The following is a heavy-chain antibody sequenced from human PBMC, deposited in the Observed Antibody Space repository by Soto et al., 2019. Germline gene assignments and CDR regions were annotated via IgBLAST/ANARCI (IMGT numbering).Heavy chain of an antibody. CDR1: GGSISSYY. V-gene: IGHV4-59*01. CDR2: IYYSGST. D-gene: IGHD3-16*01. CDR3: ARDRNRLDP. J-gene: IGHJ5*02. Sequence: LSLTCTVSGGSISSYYWSWIRQPPGKGLEWIGYIYYSGSTNYNPSLKSRVTISVDTSKNQFSLKLSSVTAADTAVYYCARDRNRLDPWGQGTMVTVYS.